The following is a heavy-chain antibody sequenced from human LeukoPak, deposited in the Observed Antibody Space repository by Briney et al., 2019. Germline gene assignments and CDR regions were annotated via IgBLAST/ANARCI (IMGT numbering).Heavy chain of an antibody. D-gene: IGHD6-19*01. V-gene: IGHV3-23*01. CDR3: ARLVPGFAFFDY. CDR2: ISGSGSNT. J-gene: IGHJ4*02. Sequence: GGSLRLSCIGSRFTFSTYGMTWVRQAPGKGLEWVSAISGSGSNTYYVDSVKGRFTISRDNSKNALYLQMKSLRAEDTAVYYCARLVPGFAFFDYWGQGTLVTVSS. CDR1: RFTFSTYG.